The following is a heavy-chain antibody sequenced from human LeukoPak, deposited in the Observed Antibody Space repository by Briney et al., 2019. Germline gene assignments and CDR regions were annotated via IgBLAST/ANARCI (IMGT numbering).Heavy chain of an antibody. CDR3: VKDGAIDGVRGVISPFDY. V-gene: IGHV3-64D*06. J-gene: IGHJ4*02. D-gene: IGHD3-10*01. Sequence: GGSLRLSCSASGFTFSRYAMHWVRQAPGKGLEYVSAISSNGGSTYYADSVKGRFTISRDNSKNTLYLQMSSLRAEDTAVYYCVKDGAIDGVRGVISPFDYWGQGTLVTVSS. CDR1: GFTFSRYA. CDR2: ISSNGGST.